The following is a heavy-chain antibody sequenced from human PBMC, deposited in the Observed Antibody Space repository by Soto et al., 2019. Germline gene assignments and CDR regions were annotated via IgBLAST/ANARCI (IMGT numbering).Heavy chain of an antibody. CDR1: GGTFSSYT. CDR2: LIPILGIA. CDR3: AREIGGPFDY. J-gene: IGHJ4*02. V-gene: IGHV1-69*02. Sequence: QVQLVQSGAEVKKPGSSVKVSCKASGGTFSSYTISWVRQAPGQGLEWMGRLIPILGIANYAQKFQGRVTITADKSTSTAYMELSSLRSEDTAVYYCAREIGGPFDYWGKGTLVTVSS. D-gene: IGHD3-16*01.